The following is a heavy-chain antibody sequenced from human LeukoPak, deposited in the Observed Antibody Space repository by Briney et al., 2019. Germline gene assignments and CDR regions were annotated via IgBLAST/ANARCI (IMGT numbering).Heavy chain of an antibody. V-gene: IGHV3-74*01. CDR3: ARGGSIDY. Sequence: GGSLRLSCVPSVFTSSNYWMHWVRQVPGKGLVWVSRIQSDGSSPDYADSVKGRFTISRDNAKNTLYLQMNSLRAEDTAVYYCARGGSIDYWGQGTLVTASA. D-gene: IGHD3-16*01. J-gene: IGHJ4*02. CDR1: VFTSSNYW. CDR2: IQSDGSSP.